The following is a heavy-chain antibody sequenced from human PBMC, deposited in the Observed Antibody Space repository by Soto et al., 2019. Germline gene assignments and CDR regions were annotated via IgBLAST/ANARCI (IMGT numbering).Heavy chain of an antibody. V-gene: IGHV3-23*01. Sequence: LRLSCAASGFTFSSYAMSWVRQAPGKGLEWVSAISGSGGSTYYADSVKGRFTISRDNSRNTLYLQMNSLRAEDTAVYYCAKTAYYYDSSGYNDYWGQGTLVTVSS. D-gene: IGHD3-22*01. CDR1: GFTFSSYA. J-gene: IGHJ4*02. CDR3: AKTAYYYDSSGYNDY. CDR2: ISGSGGST.